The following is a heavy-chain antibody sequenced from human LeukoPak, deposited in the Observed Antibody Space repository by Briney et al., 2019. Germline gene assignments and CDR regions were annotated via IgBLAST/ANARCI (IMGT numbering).Heavy chain of an antibody. D-gene: IGHD1-7*01. Sequence: SETLSLTCAVYGGSFSGYYWSWIRQPPGKGLEWIGEINHSGSTNYNPSLKSRVTISVDTSKNQFSLKLSSVTAADTAVYYCARDRLLYNWNYSSEGFDPWGQGTLVTVSS. V-gene: IGHV4-34*01. CDR2: INHSGST. J-gene: IGHJ5*02. CDR1: GGSFSGYY. CDR3: ARDRLLYNWNYSSEGFDP.